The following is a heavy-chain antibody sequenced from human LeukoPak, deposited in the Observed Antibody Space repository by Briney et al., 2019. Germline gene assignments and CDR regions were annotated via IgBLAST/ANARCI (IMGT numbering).Heavy chain of an antibody. D-gene: IGHD6-13*01. Sequence: ASVKVSCKASGYTFTSYYMHWARQAPGQGLEWMGIINPSGGSTSYAQEFQGRVTMTRDTSTSTVYMELSSLRSEDTAVYYCARGAAGTRAPNYWGQGTLVTVSS. CDR2: INPSGGST. V-gene: IGHV1-46*01. CDR1: GYTFTSYY. J-gene: IGHJ4*02. CDR3: ARGAAGTRAPNY.